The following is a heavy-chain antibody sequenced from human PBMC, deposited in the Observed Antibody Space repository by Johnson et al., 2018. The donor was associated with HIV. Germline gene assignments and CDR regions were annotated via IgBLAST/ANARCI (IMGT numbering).Heavy chain of an antibody. J-gene: IGHJ3*02. CDR1: GFTFRSYA. D-gene: IGHD1-26*01. Sequence: QVQLVESGGGVVQPGRSLRLSCAASGFTFRSYAMHWVRQAPGKGLEWVAAIWFDGSNKYYADSVKGRVTISRDNSKNTLYLQMNSLRGEDTAVYYCASLDSRSGSYYPGAFDIWGQGTMVTVSS. CDR3: ASLDSRSGSYYPGAFDI. V-gene: IGHV3-33*08. CDR2: IWFDGSNK.